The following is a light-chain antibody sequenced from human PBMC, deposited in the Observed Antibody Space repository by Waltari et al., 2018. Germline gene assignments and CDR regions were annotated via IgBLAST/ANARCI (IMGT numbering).Light chain of an antibody. CDR2: DVN. Sequence: QSALTQPASVSGSPGQSITISCTGTSSDVGGYNYVSWYQQHPGKAPKLMIYDVNNRPSGGSNRFSGSKSGNTASLTISGLQAEDEADYYCSSFTSSSTWVFGGGTNLTVL. J-gene: IGLJ3*02. V-gene: IGLV2-14*01. CDR3: SSFTSSSTWV. CDR1: SSDVGGYNY.